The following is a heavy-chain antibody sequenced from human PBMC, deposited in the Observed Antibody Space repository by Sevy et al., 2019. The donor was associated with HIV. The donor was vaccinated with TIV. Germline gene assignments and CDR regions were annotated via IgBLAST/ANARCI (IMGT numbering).Heavy chain of an antibody. D-gene: IGHD3-10*01. V-gene: IGHV3-53*01. CDR3: AGGQGTMVRGVIPPVDY. J-gene: IGHJ4*02. Sequence: GGSLRLSCAASGFTVSSNYMSWVRQAPGKGLEWVSVIYSGGSTYYADSVKGRFTISRDNSKNTLYLEMNRLTAEDTAVYYCAGGQGTMVRGVIPPVDYWGEGTLVTVSS. CDR2: IYSGGST. CDR1: GFTVSSNY.